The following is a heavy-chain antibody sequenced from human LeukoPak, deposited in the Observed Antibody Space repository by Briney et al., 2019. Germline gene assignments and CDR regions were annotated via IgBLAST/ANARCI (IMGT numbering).Heavy chain of an antibody. Sequence: PSETLSLTCTVSGGSVSSSSNYWGWIRQPPGKGLEWIGSIYYSGSTYYNPSLKSRVTISVDTSKNQFSLKLSSVTAADTAVYYCASRANLGYSYGQVDYWGQGNLVTVSS. CDR1: GGSVSSSSNY. CDR3: ASRANLGYSYGQVDY. J-gene: IGHJ4*02. D-gene: IGHD5-18*01. V-gene: IGHV4-39*01. CDR2: IYYSGST.